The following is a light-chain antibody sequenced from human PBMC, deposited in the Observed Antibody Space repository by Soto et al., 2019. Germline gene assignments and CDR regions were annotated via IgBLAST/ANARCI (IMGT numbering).Light chain of an antibody. CDR2: STS. CDR1: TGAVTSGYF. V-gene: IGLV7-43*01. Sequence: VVTQEPSLTVSPGGTVTLTCASSTGAVTSGYFPNWFQQKPGQAPRPLIYSTSNKHSWTPARFSGSLLGGKAALTLSGVQPEDEAEYYCLLYYGGAYVFGTGTKLTVL. J-gene: IGLJ1*01. CDR3: LLYYGGAYV.